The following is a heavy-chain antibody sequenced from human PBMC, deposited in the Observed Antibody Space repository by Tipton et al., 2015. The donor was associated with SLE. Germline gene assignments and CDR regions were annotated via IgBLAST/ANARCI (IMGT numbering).Heavy chain of an antibody. Sequence: QSGAEVKKPGASLKVSCKASGYTFTSYGISWVRQAPGQGLEWMGWISAYNGNTNYAQKLQGRVTMTTDTSTNTAYMELRGRRADDTAVYYCAKVHLHIRAFDFWGQGTMVTVSS. CDR2: ISAYNGNT. J-gene: IGHJ3*01. D-gene: IGHD2-21*01. CDR3: AKVHLHIRAFDF. V-gene: IGHV1-18*01. CDR1: GYTFTSYG.